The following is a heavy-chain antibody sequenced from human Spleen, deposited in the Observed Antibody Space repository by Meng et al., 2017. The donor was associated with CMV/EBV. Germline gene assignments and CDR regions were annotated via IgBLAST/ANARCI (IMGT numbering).Heavy chain of an antibody. CDR1: GFTFSSSS. J-gene: IGHJ5*02. D-gene: IGHD5-24*01. CDR3: ARGMGGGQRWLDL. CDR2: ISSGGNFI. V-gene: IGHV3-21*01. Sequence: CAASGFTFSSSSMTWVRQAPGKGLEWVSSISSGGNFIYYAESVKGRFTISRDNAKNSMYLQMNSLRAEDTALYYCARGMGGGQRWLDLWGQGTLVTVSS.